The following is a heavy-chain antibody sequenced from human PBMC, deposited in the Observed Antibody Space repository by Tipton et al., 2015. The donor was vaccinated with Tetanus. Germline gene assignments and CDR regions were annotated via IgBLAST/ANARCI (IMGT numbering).Heavy chain of an antibody. CDR2: IYYSGST. CDR3: ARGGSYHTPPGY. J-gene: IGHJ4*02. Sequence: IGYIYYSGSTYYNPSLKSRVTISVDTSKNQFSLKLSSVTSADTAVYYCARGGSYHTPPGYWVQGTLVTVSS. V-gene: IGHV4-31*02. D-gene: IGHD1-26*01.